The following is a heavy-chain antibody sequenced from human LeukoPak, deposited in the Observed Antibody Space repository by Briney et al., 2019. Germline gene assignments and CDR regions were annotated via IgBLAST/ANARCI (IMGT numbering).Heavy chain of an antibody. V-gene: IGHV4-34*01. CDR3: ARGGTSYSNYAAY. D-gene: IGHD4-11*01. CDR2: INHSGST. Sequence: SETLSLTCSVSGGSIGSSGYYWSWIRQPPGKGLEWIGEINHSGSTNYNPSLKSRVTISVDTSKNQFSLKLSSVTAADTAVYYCARGGTSYSNYAAYWGQGTLVTVSS. CDR1: GGSIGSSGYY. J-gene: IGHJ4*02.